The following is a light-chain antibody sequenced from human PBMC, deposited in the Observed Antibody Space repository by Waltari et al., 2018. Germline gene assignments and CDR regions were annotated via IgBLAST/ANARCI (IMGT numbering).Light chain of an antibody. V-gene: IGLV1-47*01. J-gene: IGLJ3*02. Sequence: QSVLTQPPSASGTPGPRVTISCSGRSSNLRSNYVYWYQQPTGTAPKRLIYRNNQRPSGVPDRFSGSKSGTSASLAISGLRSEDEADYYCAAWDDSLSGRVFGGGTKLTVL. CDR2: RNN. CDR3: AAWDDSLSGRV. CDR1: SSNLRSNY.